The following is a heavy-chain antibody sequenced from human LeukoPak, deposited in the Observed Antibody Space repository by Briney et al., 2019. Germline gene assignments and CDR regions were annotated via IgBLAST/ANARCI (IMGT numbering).Heavy chain of an antibody. D-gene: IGHD2-15*01. CDR1: GGSISSYY. CDR2: IYYSGST. J-gene: IGHJ4*02. Sequence: PSETLSLTCTVSGGSISSYYWSWIRQPPGKGLEWIGYIYYSGSTNYNPSLKSRVTMSVDTSKNQFSLKLSSVTAADTAVYYCARDLEAAPDYWGQGTLVTVSS. CDR3: ARDLEAAPDY. V-gene: IGHV4-59*12.